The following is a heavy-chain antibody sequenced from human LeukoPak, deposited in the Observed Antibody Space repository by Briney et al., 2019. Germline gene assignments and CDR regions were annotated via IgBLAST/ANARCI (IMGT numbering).Heavy chain of an antibody. CDR3: ARGITTLDAFDI. V-gene: IGHV4-31*03. CDR1: GGSISSGGYY. CDR2: IYYSGST. Sequence: SETLSLTCTVSGGSISSGGYYWSWIRQHAGKGLEWIGYIYYSGSTYYNPFLKSRVTISVDTSKNQFSLKLSSVTAADTAVYYCARGITTLDAFDIWGQGTMVTVSS. D-gene: IGHD3-22*01. J-gene: IGHJ3*02.